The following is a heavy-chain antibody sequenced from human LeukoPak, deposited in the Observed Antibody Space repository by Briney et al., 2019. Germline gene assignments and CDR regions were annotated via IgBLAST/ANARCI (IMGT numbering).Heavy chain of an antibody. Sequence: GGSLRLSCAASGFTFSSYAMHWVRQAPGKGLEWVAVISYDGSNKCYADSVKGRFTISRDNSKNTLYLQMNSLRAEDTAVYYCARDASPWIVVYYFDYWGQGTLVTVSS. V-gene: IGHV3-30*01. CDR3: ARDASPWIVVYYFDY. CDR2: ISYDGSNK. J-gene: IGHJ4*02. D-gene: IGHD3-22*01. CDR1: GFTFSSYA.